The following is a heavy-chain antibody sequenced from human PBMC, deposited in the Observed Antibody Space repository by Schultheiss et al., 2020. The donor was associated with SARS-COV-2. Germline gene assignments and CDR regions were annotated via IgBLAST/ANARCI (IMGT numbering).Heavy chain of an antibody. J-gene: IGHJ4*02. CDR3: ARGRYYYGSGS. D-gene: IGHD3-10*01. CDR1: GGSISSSSYY. Sequence: SETLSLTCTVSGGSISSSSYYWGWIRQPPGKGLEWIGSIYYSGSTYYNPSLKSRVTISVDTSKNQFSLKLSSVTAADTAVYYCARGRYYYGSGSWGQGTLVTVSS. CDR2: IYYSGST. V-gene: IGHV4-39*07.